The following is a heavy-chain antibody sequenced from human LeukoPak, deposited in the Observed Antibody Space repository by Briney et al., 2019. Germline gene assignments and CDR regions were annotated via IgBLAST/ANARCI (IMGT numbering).Heavy chain of an antibody. CDR3: ARGRYSYGYNSFDP. CDR2: INHSGST. J-gene: IGHJ5*02. Sequence: SETLSLTCAVYGGSFSGYYWSWIRQPPGKGLEWIGEINHSGSTNYNPSLKSRVTISVDTSKNQFSLKLSSVTAADTAVYYCARGRYSYGYNSFDPWGQGTLVTVSS. D-gene: IGHD5-18*01. V-gene: IGHV4-34*01. CDR1: GGSFSGYY.